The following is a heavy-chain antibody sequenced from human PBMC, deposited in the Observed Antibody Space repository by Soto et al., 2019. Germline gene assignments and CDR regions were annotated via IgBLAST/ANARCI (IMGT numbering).Heavy chain of an antibody. CDR1: GYTFSRYG. Sequence: QGQLVQTGGEVKKPGASVKVSCKASGYTFSRYGISWVRQAPGQGLEWMGWISGYNDDTNYAQKFQGRVTMTIDTSTTTAYTELRGLTSDDTAIYYCAKNGQPPYYYYGLDVWGQGTTVTVSS. CDR3: AKNGQPPYYYYGLDV. D-gene: IGHD2-8*01. J-gene: IGHJ6*02. CDR2: ISGYNDDT. V-gene: IGHV1-18*01.